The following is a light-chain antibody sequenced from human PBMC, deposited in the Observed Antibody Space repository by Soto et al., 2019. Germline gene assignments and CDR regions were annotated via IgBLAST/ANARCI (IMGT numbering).Light chain of an antibody. CDR3: QQYDSYSLT. V-gene: IGKV1-5*01. CDR2: DAS. J-gene: IGKJ4*01. Sequence: DNQMTQSPSTLSASVGDRVTITCRASQSIRSFLAWYQQKPGKAPKLLIYDASTLGSGVPSRFSGSGSGTEFTLTISSLQPDDFATYYCQQYDSYSLTFGGATKVEIK. CDR1: QSIRSF.